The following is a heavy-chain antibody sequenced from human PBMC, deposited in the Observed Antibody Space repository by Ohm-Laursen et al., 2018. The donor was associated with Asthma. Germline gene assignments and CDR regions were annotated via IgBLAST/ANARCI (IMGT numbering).Heavy chain of an antibody. CDR2: ITSDGSWT. CDR1: GFTFSSYG. CDR3: VKDGGVASGASPLHNWFDA. J-gene: IGHJ5*02. V-gene: IGHV3-30*18. Sequence: SSLRLSCTASGFTFSSYGMHWVRQAPGKGLEWVSIITSDGSWTSYADSVKGRFTISRDNSKNTLYLQMNSLRAEDTAVYYCVKDGGVASGASPLHNWFDAWGQGTLVTVSS. D-gene: IGHD1-26*01.